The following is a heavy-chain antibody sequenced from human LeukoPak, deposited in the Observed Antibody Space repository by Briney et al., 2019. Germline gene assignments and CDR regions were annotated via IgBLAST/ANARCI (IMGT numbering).Heavy chain of an antibody. D-gene: IGHD5-18*01. CDR3: ARVIGYGDYYYYYMDV. V-gene: IGHV1-69*05. CDR1: GGTFSSYA. Sequence: SVKVSCKASGGTFSSYAISWVRQAPGQGLEWMGRIIPIFGTANYAQKFQGRVTITTDESTSTAYMELSSLRSEDTAVYYCARVIGYGDYYYYYMDVWGKGTTVTVSS. CDR2: IIPIFGTA. J-gene: IGHJ6*03.